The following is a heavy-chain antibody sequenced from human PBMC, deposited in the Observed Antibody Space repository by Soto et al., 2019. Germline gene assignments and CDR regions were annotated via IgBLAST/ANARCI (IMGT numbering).Heavy chain of an antibody. D-gene: IGHD3-22*01. CDR1: GYTFTSYG. Sequence: ASVKVSCKASGYTFTSYGISWVRQAPGQGLEWMGWISAYNGNTNYAQKLQGRVTMTTDTSTSTAYMELRSLRSDDTAVYYCAREYYYDSSGSFHLWGQGTLVTVSS. CDR3: AREYYYDSSGSFHL. CDR2: ISAYNGNT. V-gene: IGHV1-18*01. J-gene: IGHJ5*02.